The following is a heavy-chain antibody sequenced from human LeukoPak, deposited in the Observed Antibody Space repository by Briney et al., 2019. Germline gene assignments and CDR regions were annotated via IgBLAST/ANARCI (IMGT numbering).Heavy chain of an antibody. CDR3: AKDRGYSYGSKLDY. CDR1: GFTFSSYW. Sequence: GGSLRLSCAASGFTFSSYWMSWVRQAPGKGLEWVANIKQDGSEKYYVDSVKGRFTISRDNSKNTLYLQMNSLRAEDTAVYYCAKDRGYSYGSKLDYWGQGTLVTVSS. J-gene: IGHJ4*02. D-gene: IGHD5-18*01. CDR2: IKQDGSEK. V-gene: IGHV3-7*03.